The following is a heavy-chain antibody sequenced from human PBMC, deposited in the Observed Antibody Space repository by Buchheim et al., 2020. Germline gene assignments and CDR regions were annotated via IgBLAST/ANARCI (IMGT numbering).Heavy chain of an antibody. D-gene: IGHD7-27*01. J-gene: IGHJ5*02. CDR1: GFTFSSYG. CDR2: IWYDGSNK. V-gene: IGHV3-33*03. CDR3: ARKIDLYTGDWLDP. Sequence: QVQLVESGGGVVQPGRSLRLSCAASGFTFSSYGMHWVRQAPGKGLEWVAVIWYDGSNKYYADSVKGRFTISRDNAKNSLYLQMNSLRVEDTAVYYCARKIDLYTGDWLDPWGQGTL.